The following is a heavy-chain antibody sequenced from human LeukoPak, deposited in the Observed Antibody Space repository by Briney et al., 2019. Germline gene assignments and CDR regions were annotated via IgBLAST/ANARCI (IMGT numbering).Heavy chain of an antibody. CDR3: AKDKDYYDSSGNFGNPTVFDY. Sequence: GGSLRLSCAASGFTFSSYAMTWVRQAPGKGLEWVSGISGSGSNTYYADSVKGRFTISRDNSKNTLYLQVNSLRAEDTAVYYCAKDKDYYDSSGNFGNPTVFDYWGQGTLVTVSS. CDR1: GFTFSSYA. J-gene: IGHJ4*02. V-gene: IGHV3-23*01. D-gene: IGHD3-22*01. CDR2: ISGSGSNT.